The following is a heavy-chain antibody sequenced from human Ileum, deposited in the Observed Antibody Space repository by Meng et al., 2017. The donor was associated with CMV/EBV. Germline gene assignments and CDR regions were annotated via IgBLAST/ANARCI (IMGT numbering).Heavy chain of an antibody. CDR3: ARQRASGYYCFDC. Sequence: AASGFTFSPDAMGWVRQAPGRALEWVATISAGGGSTYYAGSVKGQFIISRDNSKNTLYLQLSSLRADDTAVYYCARQRASGYYCFDCWGQGTLVTVSS. J-gene: IGHJ4*02. V-gene: IGHV3-23*01. CDR1: GFTFSPDA. D-gene: IGHD3-22*01. CDR2: ISAGGGST.